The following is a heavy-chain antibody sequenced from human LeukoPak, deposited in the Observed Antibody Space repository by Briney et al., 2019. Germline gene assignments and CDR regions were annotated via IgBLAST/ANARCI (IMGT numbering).Heavy chain of an antibody. CDR3: ARNYYGSSGYYYFVDY. V-gene: IGHV4-31*03. J-gene: IGHJ4*02. Sequence: SETLSLTCTVSGGSISSGGYYWSWIRQHPGKGLEWIGYIYYSGSTYYNPSLKSRVTISVDTSKNQFSLKLSSVTAADTAVYYCARNYYGSSGYYYFVDYWGQGTLVTVSS. D-gene: IGHD3-22*01. CDR2: IYYSGST. CDR1: GGSISSGGYY.